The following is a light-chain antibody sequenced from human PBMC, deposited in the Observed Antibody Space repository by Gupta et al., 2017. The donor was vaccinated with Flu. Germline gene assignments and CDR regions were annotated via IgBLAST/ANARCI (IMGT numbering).Light chain of an antibody. J-gene: IGKJ4*01. Sequence: DIQMTQSPSSLSASVGDRVTITCLASQSISNYVNWYQQKPGRAPKLLIYSASSLQSEVPSRFSGSGSGTDFSLTISRLQPEDFVTYYCQQSVSAPLTFGGGTEV. CDR1: QSISNY. V-gene: IGKV1-39*01. CDR3: QQSVSAPLT. CDR2: SAS.